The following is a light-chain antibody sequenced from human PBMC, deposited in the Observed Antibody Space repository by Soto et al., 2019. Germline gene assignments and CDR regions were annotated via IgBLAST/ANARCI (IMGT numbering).Light chain of an antibody. CDR1: QSVSSSY. Sequence: EIVLTQSPGTLSLSPGERATLSCMASQSVSSSYLAWYQQKPGQAPRLLIYGASSRATGIPDRFSGSGSGTDFTLTMSRLEPDDFAVYYCQQYCSSLFTFCPGTKVDIK. CDR2: GAS. J-gene: IGKJ3*01. CDR3: QQYCSSLFT. V-gene: IGKV3-20*01.